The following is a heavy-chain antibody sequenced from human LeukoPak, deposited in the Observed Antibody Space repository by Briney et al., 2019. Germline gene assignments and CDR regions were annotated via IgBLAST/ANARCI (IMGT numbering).Heavy chain of an antibody. CDR1: GFTFSNYA. CDR2: ISRGGRA. CDR3: ARDAGYFDY. V-gene: IGHV3-23*01. J-gene: IGHJ4*02. Sequence: GGSLRLSCVVSGFTFSNYAMSWVRQAPGMGLEWVSAISRGGRAYYADSVRGRFTISRDNAKNSLYLQMNSLRAEDTAVYYCARDAGYFDYWGQGTLVTVSS.